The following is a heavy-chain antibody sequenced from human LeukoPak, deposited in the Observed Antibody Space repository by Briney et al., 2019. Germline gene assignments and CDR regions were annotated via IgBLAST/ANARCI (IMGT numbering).Heavy chain of an antibody. CDR2: ISSSSSYI. CDR1: GFTFSSYS. D-gene: IGHD2-2*01. CDR3: ARDSVPCSTSCYGNWFDP. J-gene: IGHJ5*02. V-gene: IGHV3-21*04. Sequence: PGGSLRLSCAASGFTFSSYSMNWVRQAPGKGLEWVSSISSSSSYIYYADSVKGRFTISRDNAKNSLYLQMNSLRAEDTAVYYCARDSVPCSTSCYGNWFDPWGQGTLVTVSS.